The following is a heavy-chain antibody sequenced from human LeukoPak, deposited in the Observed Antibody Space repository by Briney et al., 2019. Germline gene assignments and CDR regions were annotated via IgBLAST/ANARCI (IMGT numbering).Heavy chain of an antibody. J-gene: IGHJ2*01. CDR3: AREGKDWYLDL. D-gene: IGHD4-23*01. Sequence: GGSLRLSCAASGFTFSNYDMHWVRHATGKGLEWVSNIGTAGAAYYPGSVKGRFTISRENAKNSLYLQMNSLGAGDTAVYYCAREGKDWYLDLWGRGTLVIVSS. V-gene: IGHV3-13*01. CDR1: GFTFSNYD. CDR2: IGTAGAA.